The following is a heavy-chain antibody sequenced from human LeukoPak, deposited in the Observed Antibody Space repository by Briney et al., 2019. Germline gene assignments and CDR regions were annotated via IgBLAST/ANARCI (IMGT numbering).Heavy chain of an antibody. CDR1: GFTFSNYA. CDR2: ISGSGGST. Sequence: AGGSLRLSCAASGFTFSNYAISWVRQAPGKGLKWVSLISGSGGSTYYADSVKGRFTISRDNSKNTLYLQMDSLRAEDTAVYYCAKDVRVGEYYGSGTYFDCWGQGTLVTVSS. J-gene: IGHJ4*02. D-gene: IGHD3-10*01. V-gene: IGHV3-23*01. CDR3: AKDVRVGEYYGSGTYFDC.